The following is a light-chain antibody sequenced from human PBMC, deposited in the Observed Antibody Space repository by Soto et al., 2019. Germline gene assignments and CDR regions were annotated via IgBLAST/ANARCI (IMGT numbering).Light chain of an antibody. V-gene: IGLV2-14*01. J-gene: IGLJ1*01. CDR2: EVR. CDR3: SSYTSSTTYV. Sequence: QSVLTQPASVSGSPGQSITISCTGTGSDVGGYNHVSWYQQHPGKAPKLMIYEVRNRPSGVSNRFSGSKSGNTASLTISGRQADDEADYYCSSYTSSTTYVFGAGTKVTVL. CDR1: GSDVGGYNH.